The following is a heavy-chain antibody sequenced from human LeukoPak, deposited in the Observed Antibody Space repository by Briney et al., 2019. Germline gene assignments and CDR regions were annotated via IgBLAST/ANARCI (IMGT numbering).Heavy chain of an antibody. CDR3: ARRGGYFEFVY. D-gene: IGHD5-12*01. CDR2: IYPGDSDI. Sequence: GESLKISCKGSGNSFTSYCIGWVRQMPGKGLEWMGIIYPGDSDIRYSPSFQGQVTISADKSTSTAYLQWSSLKASDTAMYYCARRGGYFEFVYWGQGTLVTVSS. V-gene: IGHV5-51*01. CDR1: GNSFTSYC. J-gene: IGHJ4*02.